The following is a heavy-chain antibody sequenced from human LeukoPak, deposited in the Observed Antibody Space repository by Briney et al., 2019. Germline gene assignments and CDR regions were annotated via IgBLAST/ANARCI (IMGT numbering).Heavy chain of an antibody. V-gene: IGHV3-74*01. CDR1: GFTFSSYW. CDR3: ARVGGSGDFDY. D-gene: IGHD3-10*01. Sequence: PGGSLRLSCAASGFTFSSYWMHWVRQAPGKGLVWVSRIDTDGSSTSYADSVKGRFTISRDNAKNTLYLQRNSLRAEDTAVYYCARVGGSGDFDYGGQGTLVTVSS. CDR2: IDTDGSST. J-gene: IGHJ4*02.